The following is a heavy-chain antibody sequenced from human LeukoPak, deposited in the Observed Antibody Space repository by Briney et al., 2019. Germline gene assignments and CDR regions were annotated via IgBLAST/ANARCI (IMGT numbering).Heavy chain of an antibody. CDR3: AKSLEGFLEWLDY. Sequence: GGSLRLSCAASGFTFSSYAMSWVRQAPGKGLEWVSVVTGDSGTIHYSDSVKGRFTISRGNSKNTLYLQMNSLRAEDTAVYYCAKSLEGFLEWLDYWGQGTLVTVSS. V-gene: IGHV3-23*01. CDR2: VTGDSGTI. D-gene: IGHD3-3*01. J-gene: IGHJ4*02. CDR1: GFTFSSYA.